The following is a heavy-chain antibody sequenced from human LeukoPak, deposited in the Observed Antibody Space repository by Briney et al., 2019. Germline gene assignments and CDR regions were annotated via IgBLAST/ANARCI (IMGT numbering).Heavy chain of an antibody. Sequence: GGSLRLSCEASGFTFDDYTMHWVRQSPGKGPEWVSLISWDGGTTYYADSVRGRFTISRDNSKNSLFLQMNSLRAEDTALYFCAKDIRGSTSWYGLDYWGQGTLVTVSS. CDR1: GFTFDDYT. CDR3: AKDIRGSTSWYGLDY. D-gene: IGHD6-13*01. J-gene: IGHJ4*02. V-gene: IGHV3-43*01. CDR2: ISWDGGTT.